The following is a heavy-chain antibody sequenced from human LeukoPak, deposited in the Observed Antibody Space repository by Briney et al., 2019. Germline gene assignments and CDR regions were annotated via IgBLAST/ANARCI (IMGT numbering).Heavy chain of an antibody. CDR1: GYTFTGNY. CDR3: ARVPDDPYYPQTKNWFDP. CDR2: INPNSGGT. Sequence: EASVKVSCKASGYTFTGNYMHWVRQAPGQGLEWMGWINPNSGGTNYAQKFQGRVTMTRDTSISTAYMELSRLRSDDTAVYYCARVPDDPYYPQTKNWFDPWGQGTLVTVSS. D-gene: IGHD2-21*01. V-gene: IGHV1-2*02. J-gene: IGHJ5*02.